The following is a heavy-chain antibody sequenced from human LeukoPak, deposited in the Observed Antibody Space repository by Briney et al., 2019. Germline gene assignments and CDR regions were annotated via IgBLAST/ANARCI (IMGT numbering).Heavy chain of an antibody. J-gene: IGHJ3*02. Sequence: PGGSLRLSCAASGFTFDDYAMHWVRQAPGKGLEWVSGISWNGGSIGYADSVKGRFTISRDNAKNSLYLQMNSLRAEDMALYYCAKGWDSSGYYPHAFDIWGQGTMVTVSS. CDR1: GFTFDDYA. CDR3: AKGWDSSGYYPHAFDI. V-gene: IGHV3-9*03. D-gene: IGHD3-22*01. CDR2: ISWNGGSI.